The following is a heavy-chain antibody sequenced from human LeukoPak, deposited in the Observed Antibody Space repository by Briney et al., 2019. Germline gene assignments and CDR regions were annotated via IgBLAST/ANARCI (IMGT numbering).Heavy chain of an antibody. CDR2: ISTTGSSI. V-gene: IGHV3-48*03. Sequence: PGGSPRLSCAASGFTFSSYEMNWVRQAPGKGLEWVSYISTTGSSIYYADSVKGRFTISRDNVKNLLYLQMNSLRAEDTAVYYCARVQRGIAVALDYWGQGTLATVSS. D-gene: IGHD6-19*01. CDR3: ARVQRGIAVALDY. J-gene: IGHJ4*02. CDR1: GFTFSSYE.